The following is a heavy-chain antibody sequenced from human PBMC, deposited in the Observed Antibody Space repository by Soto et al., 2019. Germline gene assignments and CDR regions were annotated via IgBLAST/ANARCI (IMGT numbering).Heavy chain of an antibody. D-gene: IGHD2-21*02. Sequence: SETLSLTCTVSGGSISSYYWSWIRQPPGKGLEWIGYMYNTGSTIYNPSLKSRVTISVDTSKNQFSLKLNSVTAADTAVYYCARDLWGYCGADRYPLDVWGQGTKVTVSS. CDR2: MYNTGST. CDR1: GGSISSYY. CDR3: ARDLWGYCGADRYPLDV. V-gene: IGHV4-59*01. J-gene: IGHJ6*02.